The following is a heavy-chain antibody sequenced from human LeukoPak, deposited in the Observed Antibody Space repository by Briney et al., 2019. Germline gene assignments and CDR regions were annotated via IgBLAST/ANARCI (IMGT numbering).Heavy chain of an antibody. J-gene: IGHJ3*02. CDR1: GFTFDDYA. CDR2: ISWNSNTI. CDR3: AKDSAADDAFDI. Sequence: GRSLRLSCAASGFTFDDYAMHWVRQAPGKGLEWVSGISWNSNTIAYADSAKGRFTISRDNAKNSLYLQMNSLRAEDTALYYCAKDSAADDAFDIWGQGTMVTVSS. D-gene: IGHD6-13*01. V-gene: IGHV3-9*01.